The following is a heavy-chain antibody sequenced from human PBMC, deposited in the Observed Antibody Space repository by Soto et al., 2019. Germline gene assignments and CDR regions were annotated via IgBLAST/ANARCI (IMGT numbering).Heavy chain of an antibody. CDR1: GGSISSYY. D-gene: IGHD3-3*01. CDR2: IYYSGST. V-gene: IGHV4-59*01. Sequence: SETLSLTCTVSGGSISSYYWSWIRQPPGKGLEWIGYIYYSGSTNYNPSLKSRVTISVDTSKNQFSLKLSSVTAADTAVYYCARAEGVYDFWSGYFFDYWGQGTLVTVSS. J-gene: IGHJ4*02. CDR3: ARAEGVYDFWSGYFFDY.